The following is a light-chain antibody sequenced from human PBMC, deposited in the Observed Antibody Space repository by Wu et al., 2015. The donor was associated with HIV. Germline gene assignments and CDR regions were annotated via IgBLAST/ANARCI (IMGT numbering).Light chain of an antibody. CDR1: QSVDKY. V-gene: IGKV3-11*01. CDR2: DTS. J-gene: IGKJ5*01. Sequence: PGERATVSCRASQSVDKYLSWYQLRPGQAPRLLIYDTSNRATGIPARFSGSGSETDFTLTISSLEPEDFAVYYCQQRLNWPPVTFGQGTRLEIK. CDR3: QQRLNWPPVT.